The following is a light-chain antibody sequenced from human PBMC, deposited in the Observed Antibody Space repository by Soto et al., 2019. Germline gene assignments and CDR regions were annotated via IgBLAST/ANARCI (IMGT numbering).Light chain of an antibody. CDR1: QSVSSY. CDR3: QQRSNWPPIT. J-gene: IGKJ5*01. Sequence: EVVMRQSPASLSVSPGEGATLSCRASQSVSSYLAWYQQKPGQAPRLLIYDASNRATGIPARFSGSGSGTDFTLTISSLEPEDFAVYYCQQRSNWPPITFGQGTRLEIK. CDR2: DAS. V-gene: IGKV3-11*01.